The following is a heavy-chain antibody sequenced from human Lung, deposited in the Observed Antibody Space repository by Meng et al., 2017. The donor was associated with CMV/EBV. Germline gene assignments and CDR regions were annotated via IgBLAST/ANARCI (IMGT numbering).Heavy chain of an antibody. CDR3: ARDHYDFWSGYYLYYYYGMDV. Sequence: ESXKISXAASGFTFSSYSMNWVRQAPGKGLEWVSSISSSSSYIYYADSVKGRFTISRDNAKNSLYLQMNSLRAEDTAVYYCARDHYDFWSGYYLYYYYGMDVWAKGPRSXSP. J-gene: IGHJ6*02. D-gene: IGHD3-3*01. CDR1: GFTFSSYS. CDR2: ISSSSSYI. V-gene: IGHV3-21*01.